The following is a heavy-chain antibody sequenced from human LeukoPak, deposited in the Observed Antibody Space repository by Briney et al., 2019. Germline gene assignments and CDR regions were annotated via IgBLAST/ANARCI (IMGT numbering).Heavy chain of an antibody. D-gene: IGHD3-22*01. J-gene: IGHJ4*02. CDR3: ARQDYYDSSGSPRVFDY. CDR2: INPNSGST. Sequence: GASVKVSCKASGYTFTGYYMHWVRQAPGQGLEWMGWINPNSGSTNYAQKFQGRVTMTRDTSISTAYMELSRLRSDDTAVYYCARQDYYDSSGSPRVFDYWGQGTLVTVSS. V-gene: IGHV1-2*02. CDR1: GYTFTGYY.